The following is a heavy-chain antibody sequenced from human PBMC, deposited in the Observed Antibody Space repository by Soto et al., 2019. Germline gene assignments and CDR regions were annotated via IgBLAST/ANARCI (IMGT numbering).Heavy chain of an antibody. CDR2: INDDGSST. D-gene: IGHD1-1*01. J-gene: IGHJ4*02. V-gene: IGHV3-74*01. Sequence: GGSLRLSCAAPGFTFSMYWMHWVRQVPGKGPEWVSRINDDGSSTNYADSVKGRFTISRDNAKNTLYLQMNDLRAEDTAVYYCTRGPRSTSTGTGAFWGQGTLVTVSS. CDR1: GFTFSMYW. CDR3: TRGPRSTSTGTGAF.